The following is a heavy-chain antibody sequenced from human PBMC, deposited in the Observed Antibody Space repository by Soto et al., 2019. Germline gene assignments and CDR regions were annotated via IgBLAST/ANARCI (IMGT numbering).Heavy chain of an antibody. CDR1: EFSFSSYA. CDR3: ARTFDTITYYFDY. D-gene: IGHD3-9*01. V-gene: IGHV3-30-3*01. CDR2: ISFDGNII. Sequence: PGGSLRLSCAASEFSFSSYAMHWIRQAPGKGLEWVAVISFDGNIIHSADSVKGRFIISRDNSTNTLYLQMHSLSGEDTAVYYCARTFDTITYYFDYWGRGTLVTVS. J-gene: IGHJ4*02.